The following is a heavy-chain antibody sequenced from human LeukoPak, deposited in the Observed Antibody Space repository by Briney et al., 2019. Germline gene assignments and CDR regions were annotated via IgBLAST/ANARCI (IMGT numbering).Heavy chain of an antibody. CDR3: AKDGGYFED. V-gene: IGHV3-30*18. Sequence: GGSLRLSCAASGFTFSSYGMHWVRQAPGKGLEWVAVISYDGSNKYYADSVKGRFTISRDNSKNTLYLQMNSLGAEDTAVYYCAKDGGYFEDWGQGTLVTVSS. J-gene: IGHJ4*02. D-gene: IGHD3-16*01. CDR1: GFTFSSYG. CDR2: ISYDGSNK.